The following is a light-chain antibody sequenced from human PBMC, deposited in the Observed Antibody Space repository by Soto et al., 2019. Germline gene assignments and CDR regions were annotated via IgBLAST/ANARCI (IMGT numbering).Light chain of an antibody. V-gene: IGLV2-14*01. Sequence: QSALTQPASVSGSPGQSITISCTGTSSDVGDYNYVSWYQQHPGKAPKVMIYDVSNRPSGVSNRFSGSKSGNTASLTISGLQAEDETDYYCSSYTSSSTLVFGTGTNVTVL. CDR2: DVS. J-gene: IGLJ1*01. CDR1: SSDVGDYNY. CDR3: SSYTSSSTLV.